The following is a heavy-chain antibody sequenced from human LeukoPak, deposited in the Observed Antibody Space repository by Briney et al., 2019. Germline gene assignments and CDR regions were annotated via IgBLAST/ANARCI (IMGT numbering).Heavy chain of an antibody. CDR3: AKDPDYGDPNWFDP. V-gene: IGHV3-23*01. CDR1: GFTFSIYA. D-gene: IGHD4-17*01. CDR2: ISGSGGMT. J-gene: IGHJ5*02. Sequence: GGSLRLFCTASGFTFSIYAMRCARQARGKGLECVPAISGSGGMTYYEGSVKGRFTISRDNSKVTLYLQMNRLRAEDTAVYYCAKDPDYGDPNWFDPWGQGTLVTVSS.